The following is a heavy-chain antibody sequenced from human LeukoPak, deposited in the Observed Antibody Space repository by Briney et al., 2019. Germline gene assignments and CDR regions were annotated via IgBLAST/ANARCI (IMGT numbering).Heavy chain of an antibody. J-gene: IGHJ4*02. CDR1: GFTFSSYN. D-gene: IGHD3-22*01. V-gene: IGHV3-21*01. Sequence: PGGSLRLSCAASGFTFSSYNMSWVRQAPGKGLEWVSSISSSSSYIYYADSVKGRFTISRDNAKNSLYLQMNSLRAEDTAVYYCARDLNYYDSPYDYWGQGTLVTVSS. CDR2: ISSSSSYI. CDR3: ARDLNYYDSPYDY.